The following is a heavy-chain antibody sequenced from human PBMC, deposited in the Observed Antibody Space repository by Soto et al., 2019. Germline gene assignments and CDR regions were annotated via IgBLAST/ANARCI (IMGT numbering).Heavy chain of an antibody. CDR1: GGTFSSYA. D-gene: IGHD3-3*01. CDR3: ARGGAREDDFWSGYYRYYYGMDV. J-gene: IGHJ6*02. V-gene: IGHV1-69*13. Sequence: GASVKVSCKASGGTFSSYAISWVRQAPGQGLEWMGGIIPIFGTANYAQKFQGRVTITADESTSTAYMELSSLRSEDTAVYYCARGGAREDDFWSGYYRYYYGMDVWGQGTTVTVSS. CDR2: IIPIFGTA.